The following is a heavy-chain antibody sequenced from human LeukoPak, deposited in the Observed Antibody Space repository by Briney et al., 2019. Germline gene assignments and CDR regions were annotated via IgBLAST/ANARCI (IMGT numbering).Heavy chain of an antibody. V-gene: IGHV1-2*02. CDR3: ARVIILRGYDFWSGYYMPFDY. J-gene: IGHJ4*02. Sequence: GASVKVSCKASGYTFTGYYMHWVRQAPGQGLEWMGWINPNSGGTNYAQKFQGRVTMTRDTSISTAYMELSRLRSDDTAVCYCARVIILRGYDFWSGYYMPFDYWGQGTLVTVSS. D-gene: IGHD3-3*01. CDR2: INPNSGGT. CDR1: GYTFTGYY.